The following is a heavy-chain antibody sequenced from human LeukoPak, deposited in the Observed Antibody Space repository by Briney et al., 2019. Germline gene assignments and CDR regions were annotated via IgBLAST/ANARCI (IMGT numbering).Heavy chain of an antibody. CDR2: MSVSGGST. CDR1: GFTFSSSG. J-gene: IGHJ4*02. Sequence: GGSLRLSCAASGFTFSSSGMSWVRQPPGKGLQWVSAMSVSGGSTYYADSVKGRFTMSRDNSKNTLYLQMNSLRAEDTAVYYCVTVTSDYWGQGTLVTVSS. V-gene: IGHV3-23*01. CDR3: VTVTSDY. D-gene: IGHD4-17*01.